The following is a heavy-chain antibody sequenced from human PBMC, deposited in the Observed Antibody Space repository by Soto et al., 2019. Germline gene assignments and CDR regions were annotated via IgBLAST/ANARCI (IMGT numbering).Heavy chain of an antibody. D-gene: IGHD3-10*01. J-gene: IGHJ6*02. CDR2: NK. CDR3: AKGSNYYYYGMDV. Sequence: NKYYADSVKGRFTISRDNSKNTLYLQMNSLRAEDTAVYYCAKGSNYYYYGMDVWGQGTTVTVSS. V-gene: IGHV3-30*02.